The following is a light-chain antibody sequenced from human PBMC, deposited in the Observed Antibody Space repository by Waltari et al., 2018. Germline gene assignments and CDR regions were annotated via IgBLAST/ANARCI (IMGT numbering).Light chain of an antibody. Sequence: EVVLTQSPGTLSLSPGERAALSCRASQSVSSTYFAWYQQKPGQAPRLLIYGASSRATGIPDRFSGSGSGTDFTLTISRLEPEDFGVYYCQHYVSSLSWTFGQGTKVEVK. J-gene: IGKJ1*01. CDR1: QSVSSTY. V-gene: IGKV3-20*01. CDR3: QHYVSSLSWT. CDR2: GAS.